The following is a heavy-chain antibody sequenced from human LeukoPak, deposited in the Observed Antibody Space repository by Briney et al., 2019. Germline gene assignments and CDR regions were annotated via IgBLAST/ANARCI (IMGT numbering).Heavy chain of an antibody. CDR3: ARSLTSDYYDSSSFDY. CDR2: IDHSGST. Sequence: SETLSLACTVSGYSISSGYYWGWIRQPPGKGLEWTGSIDHSGSTYYNPSLKSRITISVDTSKNQFSLKLSSVTAADTAVYYCARSLTSDYYDSSSFDYWGQGTLVTVSS. J-gene: IGHJ4*02. V-gene: IGHV4-38-2*02. CDR1: GYSISSGYY. D-gene: IGHD3-22*01.